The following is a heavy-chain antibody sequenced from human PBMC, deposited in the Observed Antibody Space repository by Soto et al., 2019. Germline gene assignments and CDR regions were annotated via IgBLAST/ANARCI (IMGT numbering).Heavy chain of an antibody. Sequence: ASVKVSCKASGGTFSSYAISWVRQAPGQGLEWMGGIIPIFGTANYAQKFQGRVTITADESTSTAYMELSSLRSEDTAVYYCASGTDQYGDYGHGGVVVDYWGQGTLVTVSS. V-gene: IGHV1-69*13. CDR3: ASGTDQYGDYGHGGVVVDY. CDR2: IIPIFGTA. CDR1: GGTFSSYA. D-gene: IGHD4-17*01. J-gene: IGHJ4*02.